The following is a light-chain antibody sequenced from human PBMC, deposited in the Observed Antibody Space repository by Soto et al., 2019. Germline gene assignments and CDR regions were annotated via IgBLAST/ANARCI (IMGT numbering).Light chain of an antibody. Sequence: QSVLTQPPSASGTPGQRVTISCSGSRSDIGSNTVNWYQQVPGTAPKLLIYTNNQRPSGVPDRFSGSKSGTSASLAISGLQSDDEADYYCAAWDDSPNGVVFGGGTKLTVL. CDR3: AAWDDSPNGVV. J-gene: IGLJ2*01. CDR2: TNN. V-gene: IGLV1-44*01. CDR1: RSDIGSNT.